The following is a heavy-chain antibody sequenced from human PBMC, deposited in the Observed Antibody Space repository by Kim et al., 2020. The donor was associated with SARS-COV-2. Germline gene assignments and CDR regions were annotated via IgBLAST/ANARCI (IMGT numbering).Heavy chain of an antibody. J-gene: IGHJ5*02. D-gene: IGHD3-10*01. V-gene: IGHV4-34*01. CDR1: GGSFSGYY. CDR3: ARENPYFTMVRGVILGLHP. CDR2: INHSGST. Sequence: SETLSLTCAVYGGSFSGYYWSWIRQPPGKGLEWIGEINHSGSTNYNPSLKSRVTISVDTSKNQFSLKLSSVTAADTAVYYCARENPYFTMVRGVILGLHPWGQGSRVTVSS.